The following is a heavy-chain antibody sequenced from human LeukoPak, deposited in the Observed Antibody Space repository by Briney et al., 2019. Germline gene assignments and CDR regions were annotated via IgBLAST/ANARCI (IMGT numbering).Heavy chain of an antibody. J-gene: IGHJ4*02. CDR2: IYTFDNT. Sequence: SETLSLTCTVSGGSISSYYWSWIRQPAGKGLEWIGRIYTFDNTNYNPSLKSRVTMSIDTSNNQFSLKLDSVTAADTAIYYCAREWGSTSPRPLDSWGQGSLVTVSS. CDR1: GGSISSYY. D-gene: IGHD2-2*01. CDR3: AREWGSTSPRPLDS. V-gene: IGHV4-4*07.